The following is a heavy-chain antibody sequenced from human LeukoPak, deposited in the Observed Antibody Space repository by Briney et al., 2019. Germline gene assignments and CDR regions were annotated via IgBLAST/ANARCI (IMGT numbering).Heavy chain of an antibody. V-gene: IGHV1-18*01. CDR2: ISAYNGNT. CDR1: GYTFTSYG. Sequence: ASVKVSCKASGYTFTSYGISWVRQAPGQGLEWMGWISAYNGNTNYAQKLQGRVTMTTDTSTSTAYMELRSLRSDDTAVYYCARGYDSGGYYSLYYYYYGMDVWGQGTTVTVSS. J-gene: IGHJ6*02. D-gene: IGHD3-22*01. CDR3: ARGYDSGGYYSLYYYYYGMDV.